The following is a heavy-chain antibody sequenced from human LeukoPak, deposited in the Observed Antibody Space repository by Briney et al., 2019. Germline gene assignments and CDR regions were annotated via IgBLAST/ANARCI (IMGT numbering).Heavy chain of an antibody. J-gene: IGHJ4*02. D-gene: IGHD5-24*01. Sequence: PGGSLRLSCAASRFTFSNYAMHWARQAPGKGLEHVSAISSNGGNTHYANSVKGRFTISRDNSKNTLYLQMNSLRAEDTALYYCARSDDYNSRNVFNYWGQGTLVTVSS. CDR3: ARSDDYNSRNVFNY. V-gene: IGHV3-64*01. CDR1: RFTFSNYA. CDR2: ISSNGGNT.